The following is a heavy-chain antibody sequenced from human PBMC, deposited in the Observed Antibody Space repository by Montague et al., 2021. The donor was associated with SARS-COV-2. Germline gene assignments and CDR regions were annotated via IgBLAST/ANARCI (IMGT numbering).Heavy chain of an antibody. CDR2: ISYNSENT. CDR1: GFTFGDYA. CDR3: AKDVYYGSGNYWQAFDY. Sequence: SLRLSCAASGFTFGDYAMHWDRQTPGKGLEWVSGISYNSENTGYADSVKGRFTISRDNAKNSLYLQMNSLRTDDTALYYCAKDVYYGSGNYWQAFDYWGQGTLVTVSS. D-gene: IGHD3-10*01. V-gene: IGHV3-9*01. J-gene: IGHJ4*02.